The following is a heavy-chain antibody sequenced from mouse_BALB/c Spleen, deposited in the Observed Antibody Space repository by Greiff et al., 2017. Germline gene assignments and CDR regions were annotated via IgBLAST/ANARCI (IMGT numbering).Heavy chain of an antibody. D-gene: IGHD1-1*01. CDR1: GFTFSSYT. CDR2: ISSGGSYT. CDR3: TRDVATVVDAY. J-gene: IGHJ3*01. V-gene: IGHV5-6-4*01. Sequence: EVKLVESGGGLVKPGGSLKLSCAASGFTFSSYTMSWVRQTPEKRLEWVATISSGGSYTYYPDSVKGRFTISRDNAKNTLYLQMSSLKSEDTAMYYCTRDVATVVDAYWGQGTLVTVSA.